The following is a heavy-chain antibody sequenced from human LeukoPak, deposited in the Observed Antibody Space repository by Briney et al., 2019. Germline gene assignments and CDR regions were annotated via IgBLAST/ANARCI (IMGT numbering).Heavy chain of an antibody. CDR3: VRMQSLGWFDP. CDR1: GGSISNYY. V-gene: IGHV4-4*07. J-gene: IGHJ5*02. D-gene: IGHD3-16*01. Sequence: SETLSLTCTVSGGSISNYYWSWIRQPAGKGLEWIGRIYPDGSTNYNPSLKSRVTMSIDMSKNQFSLKLSSATAADTAVYYCVRMQSLGWFDPWGQGSLITVSS. CDR2: IYPDGST.